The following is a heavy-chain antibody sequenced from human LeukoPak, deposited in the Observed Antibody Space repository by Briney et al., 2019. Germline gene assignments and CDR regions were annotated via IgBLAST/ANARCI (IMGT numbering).Heavy chain of an antibody. D-gene: IGHD3-22*01. CDR1: GFTFSKYA. V-gene: IGHV3-23*01. CDR2: ISVSGGST. CDR3: AKSNYFDSGGYYFFDY. Sequence: GGSLRLSCAASGFTFSKYAMTWVRQAPGKGLEWVSGISVSGGSTNYADSVKGRFTISRDNSKNTLYLQMNSLRAEDTAVYYCAKSNYFDSGGYYFFDYWGQGTLVTVSP. J-gene: IGHJ4*02.